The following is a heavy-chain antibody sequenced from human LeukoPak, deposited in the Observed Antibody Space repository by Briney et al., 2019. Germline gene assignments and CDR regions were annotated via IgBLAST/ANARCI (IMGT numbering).Heavy chain of an antibody. CDR2: INQAGSEK. J-gene: IGHJ4*02. D-gene: IGHD3-10*01. CDR1: EFIFGAYW. CDR3: VRSLERFGTRDY. Sequence: GGSLRLSCAASEFIFGAYWMTWVRQAPGKGLEWVANINQAGSEKYYMDSVKGRFTISRDNAKKSLFLQMNSLTAEDAGLYYCVRSLERFGTRDYWGQGTLVTVSS. V-gene: IGHV3-7*01.